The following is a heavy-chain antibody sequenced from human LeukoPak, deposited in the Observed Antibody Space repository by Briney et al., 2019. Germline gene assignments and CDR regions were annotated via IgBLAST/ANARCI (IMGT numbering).Heavy chain of an antibody. D-gene: IGHD6-19*01. Sequence: GGSLRLSCAASGFTFSSYWMSWVRQAPGKGLERVANIKQDGSEKYYVDSVKGRFTISRDNAKNSLYLQMNSLRAEDTAVYYCARDPPVAVTGPSLDYWGQGTLVTVSS. J-gene: IGHJ4*02. CDR3: ARDPPVAVTGPSLDY. CDR1: GFTFSSYW. V-gene: IGHV3-7*01. CDR2: IKQDGSEK.